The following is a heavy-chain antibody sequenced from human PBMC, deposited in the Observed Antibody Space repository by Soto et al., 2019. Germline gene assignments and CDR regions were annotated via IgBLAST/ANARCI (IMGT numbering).Heavy chain of an antibody. CDR3: AKGQVTVVTPGYCQQ. J-gene: IGHJ1*01. V-gene: IGHV3-30*18. Sequence: QVQLVASGGGVVQPGRSLRLSCAASGFTFSSYGMHWVRQAPGKGLEWVAIISYDGSNKYYADSVKGRFTISRDNSKNTLYLQMNSLRAEDTAVYYCAKGQVTVVTPGYCQQWGQGTLVTVSS. CDR2: ISYDGSNK. CDR1: GFTFSSYG. D-gene: IGHD2-21*02.